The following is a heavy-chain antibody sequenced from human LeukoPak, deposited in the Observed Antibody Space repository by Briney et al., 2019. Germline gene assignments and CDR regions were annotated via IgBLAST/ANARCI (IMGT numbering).Heavy chain of an antibody. V-gene: IGHV3-20*01. CDR1: GFTFENYG. J-gene: IGHJ6*03. CDR3: AREGIDCSGGSCYSPPHFYMDV. D-gene: IGHD2-15*01. Sequence: GGSLRLSRAASGFTFENYGMSWVRQVPGKGLEWVSSINWNGGSTGYADSVKGRFTISRDNARNSLYLQMNSLRVEDTALYHCAREGIDCSGGSCYSPPHFYMDVWGKGTTVTVSS. CDR2: INWNGGST.